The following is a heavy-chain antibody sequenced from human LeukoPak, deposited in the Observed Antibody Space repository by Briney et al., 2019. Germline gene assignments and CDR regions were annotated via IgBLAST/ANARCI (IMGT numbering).Heavy chain of an antibody. CDR3: ARDFKRCGPSCFTWYYYYYYMDV. D-gene: IGHD2-2*02. CDR1: GYTFTSYY. Sequence: ASVKVSCKASGYTFTSYYLHWVRQAPGQGPEWMGIINLSGGSTSYAQKFQGRVTMTRDMSTSTVYMELSSLRSEDTAVYFCARDFKRCGPSCFTWYYYYYYMDVWGKGTTVTVSS. J-gene: IGHJ6*03. V-gene: IGHV1-46*01. CDR2: INLSGGST.